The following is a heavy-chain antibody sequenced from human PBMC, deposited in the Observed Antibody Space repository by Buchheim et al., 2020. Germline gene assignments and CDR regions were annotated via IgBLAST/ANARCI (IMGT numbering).Heavy chain of an antibody. J-gene: IGHJ2*01. D-gene: IGHD4-17*01. V-gene: IGHV3-33*01. CDR2: IWYDGSNK. Sequence: QVQLVESGGGVVQPGRSLRLSCAASGFTFSSYGMHWVRQAPGKGLEWVAVIWYDGSNKYYADSVKGRFTISRDNSKNTLYLQMNSLRAEDTAVYYCAGDKGNFDYGDYSWYFDLWGRGTL. CDR3: AGDKGNFDYGDYSWYFDL. CDR1: GFTFSSYG.